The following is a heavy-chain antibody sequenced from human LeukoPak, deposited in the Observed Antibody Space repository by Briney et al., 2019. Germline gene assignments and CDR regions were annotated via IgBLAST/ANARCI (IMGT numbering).Heavy chain of an antibody. Sequence: GGSLRLSCAASGFTFDDYAMHWVRQAPGKGLEWVSGISWNSGSIGYADSVKGRFTISRDNAKNSLYLQMNSLRAEDTAVYYCARGPVDTAMVTRFDPWGQGTLVTVSS. CDR2: ISWNSGSI. V-gene: IGHV3-9*01. J-gene: IGHJ5*02. CDR1: GFTFDDYA. D-gene: IGHD5-18*01. CDR3: ARGPVDTAMVTRFDP.